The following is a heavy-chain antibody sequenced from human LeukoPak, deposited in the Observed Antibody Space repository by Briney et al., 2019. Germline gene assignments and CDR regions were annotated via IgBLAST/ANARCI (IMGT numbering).Heavy chain of an antibody. CDR1: GFTLSDHY. V-gene: IGHV3-72*01. Sequence: GGSLRLSCVASGFTLSDHYMDWVRQAPGKGLEWVSRTRNKANSYTTEYAASVKGRFTISRDDSKNSLYLQVNSLKTEDTAVYYCARRRYDSSGYNWDYWGQGTLVTVSS. J-gene: IGHJ4*02. CDR3: ARRRYDSSGYNWDY. CDR2: TRNKANSYTT. D-gene: IGHD3-22*01.